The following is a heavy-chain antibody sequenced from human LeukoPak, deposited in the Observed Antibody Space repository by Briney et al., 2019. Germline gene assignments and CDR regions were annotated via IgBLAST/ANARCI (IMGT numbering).Heavy chain of an antibody. CDR3: ARAGYCSSTSCRSPYAFDI. CDR1: GGSISSGSYY. CDR2: IYTSGST. Sequence: SETLSLTCTVSGGSISSGSYYWSWIRQPAGKGLEWIGRIYTSGSTNYNPSLKSRVTISVDTSKNQFSLKLSSVTAADTAVYYCARAGYCSSTSCRSPYAFDIWGQGTMVTVSS. D-gene: IGHD2-2*03. V-gene: IGHV4-61*02. J-gene: IGHJ3*02.